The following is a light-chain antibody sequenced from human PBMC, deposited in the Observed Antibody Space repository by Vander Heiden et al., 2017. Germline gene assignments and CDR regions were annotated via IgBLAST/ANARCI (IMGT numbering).Light chain of an antibody. V-gene: IGLV4-69*01. CDR1: SGHSSYA. CDR3: QTWGTGGGVV. Sequence: QLVLTQSPSASASLGASVKLTCTLSSGHSSYAIAWHQQQPEKGPRYLMKLNSDGSHSKGDGIPDRFSGSSSGAERYLTISSLQSEDEADYYCQTWGTGGGVVFGGGTKLTVL. CDR2: LNSDGSH. J-gene: IGLJ2*01.